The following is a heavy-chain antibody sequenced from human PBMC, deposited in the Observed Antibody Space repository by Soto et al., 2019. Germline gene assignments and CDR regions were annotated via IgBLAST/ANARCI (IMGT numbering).Heavy chain of an antibody. Sequence: ASVKVSCKVSGYTLTELSMHWVRQAPGKGLEWMGGFDPEDGETIYAQKFQGRVTMTEDTSTDTAYMELSSLRSEDTAVYYCATGKGITFGGVIDNGWFDPWGQGTLVTVSS. D-gene: IGHD3-16*02. CDR3: ATGKGITFGGVIDNGWFDP. V-gene: IGHV1-24*01. CDR2: FDPEDGET. J-gene: IGHJ5*02. CDR1: GYTLTELS.